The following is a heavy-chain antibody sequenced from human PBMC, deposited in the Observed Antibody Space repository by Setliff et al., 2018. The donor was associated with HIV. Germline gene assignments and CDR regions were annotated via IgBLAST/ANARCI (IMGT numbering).Heavy chain of an antibody. CDR2: ISGSGGNT. D-gene: IGHD5-12*01. CDR1: GFTFMNYA. J-gene: IGHJ4*02. Sequence: GGSLRLSCAASGFTFMNYAMSWVRQAPGKGLAWVSTISGSGGNTYYADSVKGRFTISRDNSNNMLFLRMDSLTAEDTAVYYCAREALSRDGYSYFDYWGQGTLVTVSS. V-gene: IGHV3-23*01. CDR3: AREALSRDGYSYFDY.